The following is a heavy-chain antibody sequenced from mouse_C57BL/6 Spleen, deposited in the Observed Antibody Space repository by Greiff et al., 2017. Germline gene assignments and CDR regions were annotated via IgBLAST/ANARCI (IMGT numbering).Heavy chain of an antibody. V-gene: IGHV14-2*01. J-gene: IGHJ4*01. CDR2: IDPEDGET. CDR1: GFNIKDYY. CDR3: ARSDDDYDDGYAMDY. Sequence: EVQLQQSGAELVKPGASVKLSCTASGFNIKDYYMHWVKQRTEQGLEWIGRIDPEDGETKYAPKFQGKATITADTSANTAYLQLRSLTSEDTAVYYGARSDDDYDDGYAMDYWGQGTSVTVSS. D-gene: IGHD2-4*01.